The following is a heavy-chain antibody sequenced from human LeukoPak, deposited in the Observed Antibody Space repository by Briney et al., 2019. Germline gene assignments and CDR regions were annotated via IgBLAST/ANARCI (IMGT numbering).Heavy chain of an antibody. J-gene: IGHJ3*02. Sequence: GGSLRLSCAASGFTFSTFAMVWVRQAPGKGLEWVSLIDWDGDNTYYADSVKGRFTISRDNSKNSLYLQMNSLRTEDTALYYCAKTRGLIGGAFDIWGQGTMVTVSS. D-gene: IGHD3-22*01. CDR1: GFTFSTFA. CDR2: IDWDGDNT. V-gene: IGHV3-43*01. CDR3: AKTRGLIGGAFDI.